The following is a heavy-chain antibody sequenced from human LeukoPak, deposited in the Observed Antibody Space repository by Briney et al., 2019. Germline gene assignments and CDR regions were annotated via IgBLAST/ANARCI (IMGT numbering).Heavy chain of an antibody. D-gene: IGHD5-18*01. J-gene: IGHJ4*02. CDR1: GGSISSSSYY. CDR3: ARLNVDTDN. Sequence: SETLSLTCTVSGGSISSSSYYWGWIRQPPGKGLEWIGSIYYSGSTYYNPSLKSRVTISVDTSKNQFSLKLSSVTAADTAVYYCARLNVDTDNWGRGTLVTVSS. V-gene: IGHV4-39*01. CDR2: IYYSGST.